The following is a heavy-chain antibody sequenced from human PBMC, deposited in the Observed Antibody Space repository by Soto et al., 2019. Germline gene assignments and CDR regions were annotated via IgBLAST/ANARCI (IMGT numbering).Heavy chain of an antibody. CDR2: ISSSSSYI. J-gene: IGHJ4*02. V-gene: IGHV3-21*01. CDR3: ARDTYSGWYFGY. D-gene: IGHD5-12*01. CDR1: GFTFSSYS. Sequence: PGGSLRLSCAASGFTFSSYSMNWVRQAPGKGLEWVSSISSSSSYIYYADSVKGRFTISRDNAKNSLYLQMNSLRAEDTAVYYCARDTYSGWYFGYWGQGTLVTVSS.